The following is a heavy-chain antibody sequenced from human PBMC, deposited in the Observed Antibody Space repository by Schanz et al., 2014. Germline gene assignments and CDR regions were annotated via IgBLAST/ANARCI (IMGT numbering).Heavy chain of an antibody. Sequence: QAQLMESGGGVVQPGTSLILSCSVSGFSLNTYGIHWFRQHAGKGLEWVAVIWNNGVTKYYADSVRGRFTISRDRFQNTLYLRMSSLRAEDTAVYYCARPRFDYGEVDYWGQGTLVTVSS. V-gene: IGHV3-33*01. CDR3: ARPRFDYGEVDY. CDR1: GFSLNTYG. CDR2: IWNNGVTK. J-gene: IGHJ4*02. D-gene: IGHD4-17*01.